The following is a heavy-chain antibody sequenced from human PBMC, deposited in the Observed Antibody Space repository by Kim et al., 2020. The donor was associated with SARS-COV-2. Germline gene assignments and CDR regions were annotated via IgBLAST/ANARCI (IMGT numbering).Heavy chain of an antibody. J-gene: IGHJ6*02. D-gene: IGHD3-9*01. V-gene: IGHV3-33*06. Sequence: GRFTISRDNSKNTLYLQMNSLRAEDTAVYYCAKDRGRYFDWLPLYGMDVWGQGTTVTVSS. CDR3: AKDRGRYFDWLPLYGMDV.